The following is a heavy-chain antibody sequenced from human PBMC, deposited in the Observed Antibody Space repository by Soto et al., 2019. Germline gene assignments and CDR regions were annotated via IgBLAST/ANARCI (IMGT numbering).Heavy chain of an antibody. CDR3: ARAPYSTLLIDY. Sequence: GGSLRLSCAASGFTFPNYVMNWVRQAPGKGLEWVSALSGSGGSTYYADSVKGRFTISRDNSKNTLYLQLNSLRSEDTAVYYCARAPYSTLLIDYWGQGTLVTVSS. J-gene: IGHJ4*02. CDR2: LSGSGGST. V-gene: IGHV3-23*01. D-gene: IGHD6-13*01. CDR1: GFTFPNYV.